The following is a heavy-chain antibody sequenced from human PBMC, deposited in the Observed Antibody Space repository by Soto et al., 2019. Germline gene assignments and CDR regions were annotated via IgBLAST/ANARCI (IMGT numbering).Heavy chain of an antibody. CDR1: GGSFSGYY. V-gene: IGHV4-34*01. J-gene: IGHJ4*02. CDR2: INHSGST. CDR3: ARGTHYGDYRGNLDY. D-gene: IGHD4-17*01. Sequence: SETLSLTCAVYGGSFSGYYWSWIRQPPGKGLEWIGEINHSGSTNYNPSLKSRVTISVDTSKNQFSLKLSSVTAADTAVYYCARGTHYGDYRGNLDYWGQGTLVTVSS.